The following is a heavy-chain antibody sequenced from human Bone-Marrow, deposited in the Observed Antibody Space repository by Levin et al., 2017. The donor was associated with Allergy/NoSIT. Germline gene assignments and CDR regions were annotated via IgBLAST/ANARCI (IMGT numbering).Heavy chain of an antibody. Sequence: KTSETLSLTCSVSGGSLSHHDWSWIRLPAGKGLEWIGRIDTSGSTNYNPSLKSRVTMSLDTSKNHFSLNLRSVTAADTALYYCARGSGSGWSEGFDYWGQGSRVIVSS. CDR2: IDTSGST. CDR3: ARGSGSGWSEGFDY. V-gene: IGHV4-4*07. J-gene: IGHJ4*02. CDR1: GGSLSHHD. D-gene: IGHD6-19*01.